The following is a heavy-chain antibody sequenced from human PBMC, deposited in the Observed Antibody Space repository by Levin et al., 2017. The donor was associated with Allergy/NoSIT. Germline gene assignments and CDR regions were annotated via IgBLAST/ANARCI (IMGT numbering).Heavy chain of an antibody. Sequence: SETLSLTCAVSGGSISSSNWWSWVRQPPGKGLEWIGEIYHSGSTNYNPSLKSRVTISVDKSKNQFSLKLSSVTAADTAVYYCARAEPYYYDSSGYDYPRLFDYWGQGTLVTVSS. CDR3: ARAEPYYYDSSGYDYPRLFDY. J-gene: IGHJ4*02. V-gene: IGHV4-4*02. CDR2: IYHSGST. CDR1: GGSISSSNW. D-gene: IGHD3-22*01.